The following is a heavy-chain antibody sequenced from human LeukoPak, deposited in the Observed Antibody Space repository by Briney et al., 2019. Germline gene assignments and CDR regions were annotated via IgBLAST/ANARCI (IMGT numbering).Heavy chain of an antibody. J-gene: IGHJ4*02. CDR3: AGSSRWLHRRFYFDY. Sequence: PSETLSLTCAVYGGSFSGYYWSWIRQPPGKGLEWIGEINHSGSTNYNPSLKSRVTISVDTSKNQFSLKLSSVTAADTAVYYCAGSSRWLHRRFYFDYWGQGTLVTVSS. CDR2: INHSGST. CDR1: GGSFSGYY. D-gene: IGHD5-24*01. V-gene: IGHV4-34*01.